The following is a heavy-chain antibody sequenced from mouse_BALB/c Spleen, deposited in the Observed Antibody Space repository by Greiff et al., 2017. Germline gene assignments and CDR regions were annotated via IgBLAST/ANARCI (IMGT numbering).Heavy chain of an antibody. J-gene: IGHJ4*01. CDR1: GYAFTSYN. CDR2: IDPYNGGT. CDR3: ARSGGYYAMDY. V-gene: IGHV1S135*01. D-gene: IGHD3-1*01. Sequence: EVHLVESGPELVKPGASVKVSCKASGYAFTSYNMYWVKQSHGKSLEWIGYIDPYNGGTSYNQKFKGKATLTVDKSSSTAYMHLNSLTSEDSAVYYCARSGGYYAMDYWGQGTSVTVSS.